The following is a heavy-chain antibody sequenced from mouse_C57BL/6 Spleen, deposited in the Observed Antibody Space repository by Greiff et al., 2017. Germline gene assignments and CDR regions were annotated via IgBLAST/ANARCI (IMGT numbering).Heavy chain of an antibody. CDR3: ANYDGYAMDY. D-gene: IGHD2-4*01. V-gene: IGHV1-81*01. CDR2: IYPRSGNT. J-gene: IGHJ4*01. Sequence: QVQLKQSGAELARPGASVKLSCKASGYTFTSYGISWVKQRTGQGLEWIGEIYPRSGNTYYNEQFKGKATLTADKSSSTAYMELRSLTSEDSAVYFCANYDGYAMDYWGQGTSVTVSS. CDR1: GYTFTSYG.